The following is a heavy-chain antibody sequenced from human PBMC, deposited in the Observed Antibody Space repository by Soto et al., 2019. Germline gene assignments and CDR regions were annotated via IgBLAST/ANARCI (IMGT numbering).Heavy chain of an antibody. CDR3: AKTPLIVLMVYAREYYFDY. J-gene: IGHJ4*02. Sequence: GGSLRLSCAASGFTFSSYAMSWVRQAPGKGLEWVSAISGSGGSTYYADSVKGRFTISRDNSKNTLYLQMNSLRAEDTAVYYCAKTPLIVLMVYAREYYFDYWGQGTLVTVSS. CDR1: GFTFSSYA. V-gene: IGHV3-23*01. D-gene: IGHD2-8*01. CDR2: ISGSGGST.